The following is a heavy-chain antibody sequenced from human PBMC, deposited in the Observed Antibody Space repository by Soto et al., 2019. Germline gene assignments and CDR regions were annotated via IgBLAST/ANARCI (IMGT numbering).Heavy chain of an antibody. J-gene: IGHJ5*02. D-gene: IGHD6-13*01. V-gene: IGHV4-34*01. CDR2: INESGST. Sequence: SETLSLTCAVYGGSFSGHYWSWIRQPPGKGLEWIGEINESGSTKYNPSLKSRVTTSLDTSKNQFSLKLSSVTAADTALYYCARSRRGFGSSWYDWFDPWGQGTLVTVSS. CDR1: GGSFSGHY. CDR3: ARSRRGFGSSWYDWFDP.